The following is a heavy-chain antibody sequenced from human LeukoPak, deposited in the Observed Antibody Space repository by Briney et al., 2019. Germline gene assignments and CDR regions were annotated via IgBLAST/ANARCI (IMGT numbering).Heavy chain of an antibody. V-gene: IGHV3-7*01. CDR2: INQDGSEE. J-gene: IGHJ3*01. D-gene: IGHD1-26*01. Sequence: PGGSLRLSCAASGFTFRTYWMSWIRQAPGEGPEWGADINQDGSEEYYVQSVKGRLTVSRDNAQNAVFLQMTNLRADDTAVYYCARWKMELQRNAFDFWGQGTVVTVSS. CDR1: GFTFRTYW. CDR3: ARWKMELQRNAFDF.